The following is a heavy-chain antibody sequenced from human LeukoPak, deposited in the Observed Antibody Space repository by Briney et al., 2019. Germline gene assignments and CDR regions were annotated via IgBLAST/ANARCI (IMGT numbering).Heavy chain of an antibody. CDR1: GYTFTGYY. D-gene: IGHD3-3*01. CDR3: ARDITIFGVVTFDY. Sequence: ASVKVSCKASGYTFTGYYMHWVRQAPEQGLEWMGWINPNSGGTNYVQKFQGRVTMTRDTSISTAYMELSRLRSDDTAVYYCARDITIFGVVTFDYWGQGTLVTVSS. CDR2: INPNSGGT. J-gene: IGHJ4*02. V-gene: IGHV1-2*02.